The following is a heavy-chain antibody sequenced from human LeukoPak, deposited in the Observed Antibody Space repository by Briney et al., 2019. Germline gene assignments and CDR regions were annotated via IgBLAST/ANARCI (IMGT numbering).Heavy chain of an antibody. Sequence: GGSLRLSCAASGFTFSSYGMHWVRQAPGKGLEWVAVIWYDGSNKYHADSVKGRFTISRDNSKNTLYLQMNSLRAEDTAVYYCARAQYYYDSSGLDAFDIWGQGTMVTVSS. D-gene: IGHD3-22*01. CDR1: GFTFSSYG. J-gene: IGHJ3*02. CDR2: IWYDGSNK. CDR3: ARAQYYYDSSGLDAFDI. V-gene: IGHV3-33*01.